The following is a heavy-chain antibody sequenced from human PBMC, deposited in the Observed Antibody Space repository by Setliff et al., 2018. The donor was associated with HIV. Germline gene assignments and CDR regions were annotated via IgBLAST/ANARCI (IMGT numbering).Heavy chain of an antibody. Sequence: SETLSLTCTVSGGSISSSSYYWGWIRQSPGTGLEWIGSIYYNGNTYYNPSLKSRVTISVDTSKNQFSLNLGSVTAADTALYYCARRGILGVIIIGPFDHWGQGILVTVSS. J-gene: IGHJ4*02. CDR1: GGSISSSSYY. CDR3: ARRGILGVIIIGPFDH. D-gene: IGHD3-3*01. CDR2: IYYNGNT. V-gene: IGHV4-39*01.